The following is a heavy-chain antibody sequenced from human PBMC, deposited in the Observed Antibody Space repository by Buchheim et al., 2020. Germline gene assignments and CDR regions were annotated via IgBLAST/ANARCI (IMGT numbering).Heavy chain of an antibody. CDR3: ARQVVPAADLDY. CDR1: GGSFSGYY. J-gene: IGHJ4*02. D-gene: IGHD2-2*01. CDR2: INHSGST. Sequence: QVQLQQWGAGLLKPSETLSLTCAVYGGSFSGYYWSWIRQPPGKGLEWIGEINHSGSTNYNPSLKSRVTISVDTSKNQLSLKLSSVTAADTAVYYCARQVVPAADLDYWGQGTL. V-gene: IGHV4-34*01.